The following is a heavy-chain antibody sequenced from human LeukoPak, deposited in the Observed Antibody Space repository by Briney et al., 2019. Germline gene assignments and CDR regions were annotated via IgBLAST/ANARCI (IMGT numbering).Heavy chain of an antibody. D-gene: IGHD2-15*01. CDR1: GFTSSSYG. Sequence: GGSLRLSCAASGFTSSSYGMHWVRQDPGKGLEWVAVIWYDGSNKYYADSVKGRFTISRDNSKDTLYLQMNSLRAEDTAVYYCASLGGERYCSGGSCHDYWGQGTLVTVPS. J-gene: IGHJ4*02. CDR2: IWYDGSNK. V-gene: IGHV3-33*01. CDR3: ASLGGERYCSGGSCHDY.